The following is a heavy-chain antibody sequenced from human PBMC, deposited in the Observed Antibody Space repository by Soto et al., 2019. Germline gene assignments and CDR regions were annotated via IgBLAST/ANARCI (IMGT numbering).Heavy chain of an antibody. CDR2: IYHSGAT. CDR3: ARRPLVGR. CDR1: GGSISNGDYS. Sequence: QLQLQESGSGLVKPSQTLSLTCAVSGGSISNGDYSWSWIRQPPGKGLEWIGYIYHSGATYYNPSLKSRVTISVDTSKNQFSLKLSSVTAADTAVYYCARRPLVGRWGQGTLGTVSS. V-gene: IGHV4-30-2*01. J-gene: IGHJ4*02.